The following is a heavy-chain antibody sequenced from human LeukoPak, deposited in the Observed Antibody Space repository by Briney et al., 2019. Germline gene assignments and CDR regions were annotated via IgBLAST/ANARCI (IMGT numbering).Heavy chain of an antibody. D-gene: IGHD3-3*01. CDR3: VRVLLEWLLIDY. CDR1: GGTFSSYA. CDR2: IIPIFGTA. V-gene: IGHV1-69*13. Sequence: AASVKVSCKASGGTFSSYAISWVRQAPGQGLEWMGGIIPIFGTANYAQKFQGRVTITADESTSTAYMELSSLRSEDTAVYYCVRVLLEWLLIDYWGQGTLVTVSS. J-gene: IGHJ4*02.